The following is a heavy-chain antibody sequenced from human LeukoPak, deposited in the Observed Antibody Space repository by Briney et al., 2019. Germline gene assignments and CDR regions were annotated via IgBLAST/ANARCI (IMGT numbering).Heavy chain of an antibody. CDR3: AKTAAPYYFDY. V-gene: IGHV3-66*01. Sequence: GGSLRLSCAASRFTLSSNYMTWVRQAPGRGLEWVSVIYGGGNTYYADSVKGRFTISRDNSKNTLYLQMNSLRAEDTAVYYCAKTAAPYYFDYWGQGTLVTVSS. D-gene: IGHD2-2*01. CDR1: RFTLSSNY. J-gene: IGHJ4*02. CDR2: IYGGGNT.